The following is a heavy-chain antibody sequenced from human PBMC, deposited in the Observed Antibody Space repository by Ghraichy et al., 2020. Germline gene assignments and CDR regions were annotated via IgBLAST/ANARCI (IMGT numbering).Heavy chain of an antibody. CDR1: GFTFSSYW. Sequence: GGSLRLSCAASGFTFSSYWMSWVRQAPGKGLEWVANIKQDGSEKYYVDSVKGRFTISRDNAKNSLYLQMNSLRAEDTAVYYCARDTVRSGWFTMTEDAFDIWGQGTMVTVSS. CDR3: ARDTVRSGWFTMTEDAFDI. J-gene: IGHJ3*02. V-gene: IGHV3-7*01. D-gene: IGHD6-19*01. CDR2: IKQDGSEK.